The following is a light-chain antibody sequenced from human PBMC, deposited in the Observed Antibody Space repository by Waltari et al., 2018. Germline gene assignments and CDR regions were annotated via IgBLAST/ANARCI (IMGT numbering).Light chain of an antibody. CDR3: CSYAGRSTWV. V-gene: IGLV2-23*01. CDR1: SSDVGSYNL. J-gene: IGLJ3*02. CDR2: EGS. Sequence: QSALTQPASVSGSPGQSITISCTGTSSDVGSYNLVSWYQQHPGKAPKLMIYEGSKRPSGVSNRFSGSKSGNTASLTISGLQAEDEADYYCCSYAGRSTWVFGGGPKLTVL.